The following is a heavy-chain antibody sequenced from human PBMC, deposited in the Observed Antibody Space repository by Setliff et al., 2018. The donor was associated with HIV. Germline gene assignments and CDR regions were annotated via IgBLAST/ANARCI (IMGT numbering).Heavy chain of an antibody. D-gene: IGHD2-15*01. CDR2: IYYSGST. CDR3: AREGCSGVSCYFDY. V-gene: IGHV4-30-4*08. J-gene: IGHJ4*02. CDR1: GGSISSGDYY. Sequence: PSETLSLTCTVSGGSISSGDYYRSLIRQPPGKGLEWIGYIYYSGSTYYNTSLKSRVTISVDTSKNQFSLKLSSVNAADTAVYYCAREGCSGVSCYFDYWGQGTLVTVSS.